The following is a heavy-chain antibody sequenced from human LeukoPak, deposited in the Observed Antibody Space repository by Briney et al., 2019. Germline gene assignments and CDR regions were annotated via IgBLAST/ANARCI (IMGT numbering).Heavy chain of an antibody. CDR3: ATGHQFWSSYYYMDV. J-gene: IGHJ6*03. CDR1: GYTLTELS. CDR2: FDPEDGET. Sequence: ASVKVSCKVSGYTLTELSMHWVRQAPGKGLEWMGGFDPEDGETIYAQKFQGRVTMAEDTSTDTAYMELSSLRSEDTAVYYCATGHQFWSSYYYMDVWGKGTTVTVSS. V-gene: IGHV1-24*01. D-gene: IGHD3-3*01.